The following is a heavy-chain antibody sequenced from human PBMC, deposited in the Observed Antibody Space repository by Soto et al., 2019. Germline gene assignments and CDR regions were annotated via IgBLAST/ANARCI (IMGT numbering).Heavy chain of an antibody. CDR2: ISGSGGST. CDR3: AKDLRSSVTLRGDV. V-gene: IGHV3-23*01. CDR1: GFTFSSYA. Sequence: QPGGSLRLSCAASGFTFSSYAMSWVRQAPGKGLEWVSAISGSGGSTYYADSVKGRFTISRDNSKNTLYLQMNSLRAEDTAVYYCAKDLRSSVTLRGDVWGQGTTVTVSS. D-gene: IGHD6-19*01. J-gene: IGHJ6*02.